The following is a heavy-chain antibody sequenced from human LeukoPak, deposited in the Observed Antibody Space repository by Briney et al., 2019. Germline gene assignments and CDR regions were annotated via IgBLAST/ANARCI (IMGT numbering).Heavy chain of an antibody. Sequence: PSETLSLTCAVYGASLNGHYWSWIRQPPGKGLEWIGYIYYSGSTNYNPSLKSRVTISVDTSKNQFSLKLSSVTAADTAVYYCARQKPMDTAMAHYYYYGMDVWGQGTTVTVSS. CDR2: IYYSGST. CDR3: ARQKPMDTAMAHYYYYGMDV. V-gene: IGHV4-59*08. CDR1: GASLNGHY. D-gene: IGHD5-18*01. J-gene: IGHJ6*02.